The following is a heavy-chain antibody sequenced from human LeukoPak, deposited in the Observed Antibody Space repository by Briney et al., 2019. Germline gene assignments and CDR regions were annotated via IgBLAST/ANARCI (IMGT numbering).Heavy chain of an antibody. Sequence: PGGSLRLSCAASGFTFSYHWMHWVRQAPGKGLVWVSRISSDGSSTSYADFVKGRFTISRDNAKNTLYLQMNSLRADDTAVYYCARDRMMDNYYYCYMDVWGKGTTVTVSS. D-gene: IGHD3-16*01. CDR3: ARDRMMDNYYYCYMDV. J-gene: IGHJ6*03. CDR2: ISSDGSST. V-gene: IGHV3-74*01. CDR1: GFTFSYHW.